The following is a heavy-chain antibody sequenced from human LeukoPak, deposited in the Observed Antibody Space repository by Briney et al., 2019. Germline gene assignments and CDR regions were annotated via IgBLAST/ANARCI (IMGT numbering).Heavy chain of an antibody. CDR3: ARGQTVSGAKYYFDF. CDR2: IRSRIYGGAP. D-gene: IGHD3-10*01. J-gene: IGHJ4*02. Sequence: GGSLRLSCLTSGFTFRDYGLGWVRQAPGMGLEWVSFIRSRIYGGAPEYAASVRGRFSVSRDDSESIAYLQMNNLKSGDTAVYYCARGQTVSGAKYYFDFWSPGTLVTASS. CDR1: GFTFRDYG. V-gene: IGHV3-49*04.